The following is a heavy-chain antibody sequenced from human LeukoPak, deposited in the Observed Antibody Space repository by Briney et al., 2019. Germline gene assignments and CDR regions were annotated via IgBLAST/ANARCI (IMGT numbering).Heavy chain of an antibody. CDR3: ARDHLTVRGVIIWDFDY. Sequence: PSETLSLTCTVSGGSISSSSYYWGWIRQPPGKGLEWIGSIYYSGSTYYNPSLKSRVTISVDTSKNQFSLKLSSVTAADTAVYYCARDHLTVRGVIIWDFDYWGQGTLVTVSS. J-gene: IGHJ4*02. V-gene: IGHV4-39*07. CDR1: GGSISSSSYY. CDR2: IYYSGST. D-gene: IGHD3-10*01.